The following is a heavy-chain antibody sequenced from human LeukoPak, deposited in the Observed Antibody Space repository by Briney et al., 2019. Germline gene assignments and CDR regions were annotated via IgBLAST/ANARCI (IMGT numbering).Heavy chain of an antibody. J-gene: IGHJ4*02. V-gene: IGHV1-69*05. D-gene: IGHD3-22*01. CDR1: GGTFSSYA. Sequence: SVKVSCKASGGTFSSYAISWVRQAPGQGLEWVGRVIPIFGTANYAQKFQGRVTITTDESTSTAYMELSSLRSEDTAVYYCARFKWDSSGYYSDYWGQGTLVTVSS. CDR3: ARFKWDSSGYYSDY. CDR2: VIPIFGTA.